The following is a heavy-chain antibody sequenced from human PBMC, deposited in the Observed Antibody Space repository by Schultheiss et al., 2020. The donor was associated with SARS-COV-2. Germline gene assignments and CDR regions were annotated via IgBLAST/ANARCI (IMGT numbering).Heavy chain of an antibody. Sequence: GGSLRLSCAASGFTVSSNYMSWVRQAPGKGLEWVSVIYSGGSTYYADSVKGRFTISRDNAKNSLYLQMNSLRAEDTAVYYCARDPGYCSSTSCYYYYYYMDVWGKGTTVTVSS. CDR2: IYSGGST. CDR3: ARDPGYCSSTSCYYYYYYMDV. J-gene: IGHJ6*03. D-gene: IGHD2-2*01. V-gene: IGHV3-53*05. CDR1: GFTVSSNY.